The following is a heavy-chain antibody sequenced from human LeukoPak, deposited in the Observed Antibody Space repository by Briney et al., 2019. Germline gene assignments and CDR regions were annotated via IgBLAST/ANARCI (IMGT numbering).Heavy chain of an antibody. CDR3: ARDTADDYGDY. J-gene: IGHJ4*02. V-gene: IGHV3-66*01. CDR2: IYSGGST. CDR1: GFTVGSNY. Sequence: GSLRLSCAASGFTVGSNYMSWVRQAPGKGLEWVSVIYSGGSTYYADSVKGRFTISRDNSKDTLYLQMNSLRAEDTAVYYCARDTADDYGDYWGQGTLVTVSS.